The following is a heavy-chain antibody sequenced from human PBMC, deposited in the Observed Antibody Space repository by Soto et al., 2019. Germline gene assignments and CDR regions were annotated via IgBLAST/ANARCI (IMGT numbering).Heavy chain of an antibody. V-gene: IGHV4-34*01. CDR1: GGSFSGYY. Sequence: QVQLQQWGAGLLKPSETLSLTCAVYGGSFSGYYWTWIRQPPGTGLEWIGEINHSGSTNYNPSLKSRVTTSVDTPKNPFSLKLTSVPAADTAVYYCAREKITGLFDYWGQGPLVTVSS. CDR2: INHSGST. CDR3: AREKITGLFDY. D-gene: IGHD2-8*02. J-gene: IGHJ4*02.